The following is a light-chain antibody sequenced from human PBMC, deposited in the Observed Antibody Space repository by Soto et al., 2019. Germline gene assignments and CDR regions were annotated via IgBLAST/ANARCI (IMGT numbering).Light chain of an antibody. V-gene: IGKV3-11*01. CDR3: QQRSDWPLT. CDR1: RNVDKF. CDR2: DVS. Sequence: ETVLTQSPATLSLSPGERAVVSCRASRNVDKFFAWYQQRPGQPPRLLIYDVSIRAAGVPARFSGGGSGTDFTLTISSLQPEDFAVYYCQQRSDWPLTFGGGTKVDIK. J-gene: IGKJ4*01.